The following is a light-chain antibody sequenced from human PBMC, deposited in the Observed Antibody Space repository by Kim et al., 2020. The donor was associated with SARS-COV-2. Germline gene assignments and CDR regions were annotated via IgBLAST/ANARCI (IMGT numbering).Light chain of an antibody. CDR2: DAS. J-gene: IGKJ4*01. Sequence: PGERATLSRRASQSVSKYLAWYQQEPGQAPRLLIYDASNRATGIPARYSGSGYGTDFTLTISSLEPEDCAVYYCQQRSNWPPVLTFGGGTKVDIK. CDR3: QQRSNWPPVLT. V-gene: IGKV3-11*01. CDR1: QSVSKY.